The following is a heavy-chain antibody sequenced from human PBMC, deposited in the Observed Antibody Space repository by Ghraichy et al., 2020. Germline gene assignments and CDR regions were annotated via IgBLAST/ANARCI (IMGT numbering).Heavy chain of an antibody. CDR1: VGSFSGYY. CDR3: ARLESGYCSSIDCSRAYHYYGMDV. J-gene: IGHJ6*02. V-gene: IGHV4-34*01. Sequence: SETLSLTCAVYVGSFSGYYWSWIRQPPGKGLEWIGEINHSGNTNYNPSLKSRVTISVDTSKNQFSLKLSSVTAADTAVYYCARLESGYCSSIDCSRAYHYYGMDVWGQGTTVTVSS. D-gene: IGHD2-2*03. CDR2: INHSGNT.